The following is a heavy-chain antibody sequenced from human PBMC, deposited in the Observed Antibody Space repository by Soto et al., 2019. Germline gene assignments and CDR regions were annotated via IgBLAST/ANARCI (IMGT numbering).Heavy chain of an antibody. CDR1: GFTFSSYE. CDR2: ISYDGSNK. J-gene: IGHJ4*02. Sequence: PGGSLRLSCAASGFTFSSYEMNWVRQAPGKGLEWVAVISYDGSNKYYADSVKGRFTISRDNSKNTLYLQMNSLRAEDTAVYYCARGGGYYDFWSGPRVDYWGQGTLVTVSS. V-gene: IGHV3-30-3*01. CDR3: ARGGGYYDFWSGPRVDY. D-gene: IGHD3-3*01.